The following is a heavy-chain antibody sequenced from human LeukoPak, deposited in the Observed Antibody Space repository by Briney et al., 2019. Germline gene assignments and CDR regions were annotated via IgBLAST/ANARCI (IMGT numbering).Heavy chain of an antibody. Sequence: GGSLRLSCAASGFTFSSYVMGWVRQAPGKGLEWVSGIGGSGKNIYYADSVKGRFTISRDNSKNTLYLQMSSLRAEDTALYYCAKDRGFFEVFDYWGQGTLVTVSS. V-gene: IGHV3-23*01. J-gene: IGHJ4*02. CDR3: AKDRGFFEVFDY. CDR1: GFTFSSYV. CDR2: IGGSGKNI. D-gene: IGHD3-3*01.